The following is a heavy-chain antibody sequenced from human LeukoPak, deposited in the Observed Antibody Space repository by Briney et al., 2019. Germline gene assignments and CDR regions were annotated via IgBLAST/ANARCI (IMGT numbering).Heavy chain of an antibody. CDR1: GGTFSSYA. CDR3: ARNHIVVVTASLDP. Sequence: SVKVSCKASGGTFSSYAISWVRQAPGQGLEWMGGIIPILGTANYAQKFQGRVTITADESTSTAYMELSSLRSEDTAVYYCARNHIVVVTASLDPWGQGTLVTVSS. V-gene: IGHV1-69*13. J-gene: IGHJ5*02. CDR2: IIPILGTA. D-gene: IGHD2-21*02.